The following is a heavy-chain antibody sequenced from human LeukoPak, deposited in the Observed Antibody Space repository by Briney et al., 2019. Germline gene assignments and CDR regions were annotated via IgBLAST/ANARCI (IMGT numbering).Heavy chain of an antibody. CDR1: GFTFSNAW. D-gene: IGHD3-22*01. V-gene: IGHV3-15*01. J-gene: IGHJ4*02. Sequence: GGSLRLSCAASGFTFSNAWMSWVRQAPGKGLEWVGRIKSKTDGGTTDYAAPVKGRFTISRDNSKNTLYLQMNSLRAEDTAVYYCARELSRFLDDSSGYLDYWGQGTLVTVSS. CDR3: ARELSRFLDDSSGYLDY. CDR2: IKSKTDGGTT.